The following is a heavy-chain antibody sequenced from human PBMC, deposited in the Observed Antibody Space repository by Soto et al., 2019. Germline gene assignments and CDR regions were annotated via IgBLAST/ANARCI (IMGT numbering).Heavy chain of an antibody. CDR1: GGSMSSSY. Sequence: QVQLQESGPGLVKPSETLSLTCTVSGGSMSSSYWSWIRQSPGNELEWIGYIYYSGSTNDNPSLKSRVTISVNTSKNQFSLKLRSVTAADTAVYYCARLFPYFDILTGSQLYAFNMCGQGTMVTVSS. CDR3: ARLFPYFDILTGSQLYAFNM. D-gene: IGHD3-9*01. CDR2: IYYSGST. J-gene: IGHJ3*02. V-gene: IGHV4-59*01.